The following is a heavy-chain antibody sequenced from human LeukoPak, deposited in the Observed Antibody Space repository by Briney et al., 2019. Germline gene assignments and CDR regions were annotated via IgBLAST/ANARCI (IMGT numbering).Heavy chain of an antibody. Sequence: PGGSLRLSCAASGFTFSSYSMNWVRQAPGKGLEWVANINQDGNEKYYVDSVKGRFIISRDNAKTSLYLQMKSLRAEDTAVYYCTRSRYYGSGSYFDYWGQGTLVTVSS. CDR2: INQDGNEK. D-gene: IGHD3-10*01. J-gene: IGHJ4*02. CDR3: TRSRYYGSGSYFDY. V-gene: IGHV3-7*01. CDR1: GFTFSSYS.